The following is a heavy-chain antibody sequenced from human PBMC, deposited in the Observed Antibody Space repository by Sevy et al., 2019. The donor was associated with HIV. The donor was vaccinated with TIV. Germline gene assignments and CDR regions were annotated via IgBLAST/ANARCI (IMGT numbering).Heavy chain of an antibody. CDR3: ARIPEPVIAAASHFNNWFDP. CDR1: GGTFSSYA. Sequence: ASVKVSCKASGGTFSSYAISWVRQAPGQGLEWMGGIIPIFGTANYAQKFQGRVTITAEESTSTAYMELSSLRSEDTAVYYCARIPEPVIAAASHFNNWFDPWGQGTLVTVSS. V-gene: IGHV1-69*01. D-gene: IGHD6-13*01. J-gene: IGHJ5*02. CDR2: IIPIFGTA.